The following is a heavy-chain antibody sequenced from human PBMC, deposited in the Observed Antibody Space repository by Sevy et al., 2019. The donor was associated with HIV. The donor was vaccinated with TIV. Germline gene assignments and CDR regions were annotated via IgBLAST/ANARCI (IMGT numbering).Heavy chain of an antibody. V-gene: IGHV3-7*01. CDR3: VPSGGGHAGY. J-gene: IGHJ4*02. Sequence: GGSLRLSCAAAGFTLSSRWMSWVRQAQGKGLEWVANIKQDGSEKYYVDSVKDRFTISRDNAKNSLYLQMNSLRAEDTAVYYCVPSGGGHAGYWGQGTLVTVSS. D-gene: IGHD2-15*01. CDR1: GFTLSSRW. CDR2: IKQDGSEK.